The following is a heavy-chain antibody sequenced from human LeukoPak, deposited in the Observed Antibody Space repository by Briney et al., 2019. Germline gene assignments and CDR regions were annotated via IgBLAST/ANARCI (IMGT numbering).Heavy chain of an antibody. J-gene: IGHJ3*02. CDR3: VQEGPRGLAFDI. V-gene: IGHV3-23*01. CDR2: ISGSGGGT. Sequence: PGGSLRLSCEASGVTFSIHVMSWVRQAPGKGPEWVSGISGSGGGTYYADSVKGRFAISRDNSKNTLYLQMNSLRAEDTAVYYCVQEGPRGLAFDIWGQGTKVTVSS. CDR1: GVTFSIHV.